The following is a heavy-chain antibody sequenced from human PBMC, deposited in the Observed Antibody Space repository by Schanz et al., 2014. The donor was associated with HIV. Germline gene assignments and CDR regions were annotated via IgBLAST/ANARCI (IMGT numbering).Heavy chain of an antibody. V-gene: IGHV3-11*04. CDR2: ISAGGNTK. J-gene: IGHJ6*02. CDR3: ARETVNYYYGMDV. CDR1: GFTFSEYY. Sequence: QVHLVESGGGVVQPGRSPRLSCAASGFTFSEYYMNWIRQAPGKGLEWVSYISAGGNTKYYADSMKGRFTISRDNANNSMYLQMNSLRAEDTAVYYCARETVNYYYGMDVWGQGTTVTVSS. D-gene: IGHD4-4*01.